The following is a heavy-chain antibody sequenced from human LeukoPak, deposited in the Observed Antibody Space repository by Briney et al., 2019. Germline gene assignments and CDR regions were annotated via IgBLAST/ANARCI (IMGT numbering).Heavy chain of an antibody. CDR3: ARCCYDFWSGYAGGS. Sequence: SETLSLTCTVSGGSISSGGYYWSWIRQHPGKGLEWIGYIYYSGSTYYNPSLKSRVTISVVTSKNQFSLKLSSVTAADTAVYYCARCCYDFWSGYAGGSWGQGTLVTVSS. V-gene: IGHV4-31*03. CDR1: GGSISSGGYY. J-gene: IGHJ4*02. D-gene: IGHD3-3*01. CDR2: IYYSGST.